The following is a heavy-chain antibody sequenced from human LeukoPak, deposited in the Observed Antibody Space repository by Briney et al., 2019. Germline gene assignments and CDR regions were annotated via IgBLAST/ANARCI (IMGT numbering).Heavy chain of an antibody. CDR2: INPNSGGT. J-gene: IGHJ4*02. D-gene: IGHD3-10*01. Sequence: ASVTVSYKASGYTFTAYYMHWVRQAPGQGPEWLGWINPNSGGTKYAQKFQGRVTMTRDTSITTGYMELSRLTSDDTAVYYCARGLYYYGSGRDWGQGTLVTVSS. CDR3: ARGLYYYGSGRD. CDR1: GYTFTAYY. V-gene: IGHV1-2*02.